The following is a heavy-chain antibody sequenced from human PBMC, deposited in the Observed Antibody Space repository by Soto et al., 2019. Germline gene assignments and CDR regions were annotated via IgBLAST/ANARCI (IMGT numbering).Heavy chain of an antibody. J-gene: IGHJ4*02. CDR3: ARRGGVGATTYDY. CDR2: IYYSGST. V-gene: IGHV4-39*01. D-gene: IGHD1-26*01. Sequence: SETLSLTCAVSGGSISSSSYYWGWIRQPPGKGLEWIGSIYYSGSTYYNPSLKSRVTISVDTSKNQFSLKLSSVTATDTAVYYCARRGGVGATTYDYWGQGTLVTVSS. CDR1: GGSISSSSYY.